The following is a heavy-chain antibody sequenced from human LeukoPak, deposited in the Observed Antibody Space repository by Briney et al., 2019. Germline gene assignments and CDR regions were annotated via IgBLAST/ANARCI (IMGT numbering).Heavy chain of an antibody. CDR3: ARDQGCTNGVCPFDY. V-gene: IGHV1-46*01. Sequence: ASVKVSCKASGYTFTSYYMHWVRQAPGQGLEWMGIINPSGGSTSHAQKFQGRVTMTRDMSTSTVYMELSSLRSEDTAVYYCARDQGCTNGVCPFDYWGQGTLVTVSS. D-gene: IGHD2-8*01. CDR1: GYTFTSYY. J-gene: IGHJ4*02. CDR2: INPSGGST.